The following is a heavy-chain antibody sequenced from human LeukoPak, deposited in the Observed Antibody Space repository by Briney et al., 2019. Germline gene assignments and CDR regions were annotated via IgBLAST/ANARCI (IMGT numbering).Heavy chain of an antibody. V-gene: IGHV1-8*03. CDR3: ARGSVVIFPYSSPYYFDY. J-gene: IGHJ4*02. D-gene: IGHD6-6*01. CDR2: MNPNSGNT. Sequence: ASVKVSCKASGYTFTSYDINWVRQATGQGLEWMGWMNPNSGNTGYAQKFQGRVTITRDTSISTAYMELSSLRSEDTAVYYCARGSVVIFPYSSPYYFDYWGQGTLVTVSS. CDR1: GYTFTSYD.